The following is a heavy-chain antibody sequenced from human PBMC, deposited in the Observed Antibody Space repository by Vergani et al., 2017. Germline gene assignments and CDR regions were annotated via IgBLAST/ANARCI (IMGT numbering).Heavy chain of an antibody. V-gene: IGHV4-31*03. CDR3: ARYFLEGELLGTYFDY. J-gene: IGHJ4*02. CDR1: GGSISSGGYY. CDR2: IYYSGST. Sequence: QVQLQESGPGLVKPSQTLSLTCTVSGGSISSGGYYWSWIRQHPGKGLEWIGYIYYSGSTYYNPSLRSRVTTSVDPSKNQFSLKLSSVTAADTAVYYCARYFLEGELLGTYFDYWGQGTLVTVSS. D-gene: IGHD1-26*01.